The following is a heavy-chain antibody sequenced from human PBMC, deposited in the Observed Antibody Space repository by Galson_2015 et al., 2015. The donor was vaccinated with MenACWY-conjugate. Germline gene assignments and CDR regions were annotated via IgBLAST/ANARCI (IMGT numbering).Heavy chain of an antibody. CDR1: GGSISRSSYF. Sequence: TLSLTCTVSGGSISRSSYFWGWLRQPPGKGLEWIGTISYSGSTHYNPSLNNRDTVSVDTSKNQFYMILSSVTAADTAMYYCARHDRTAPARSGSFDIWGRGTMVTVSS. V-gene: IGHV4-39*01. J-gene: IGHJ3*02. CDR3: ARHDRTAPARSGSFDI. D-gene: IGHD2-2*01. CDR2: ISYSGST.